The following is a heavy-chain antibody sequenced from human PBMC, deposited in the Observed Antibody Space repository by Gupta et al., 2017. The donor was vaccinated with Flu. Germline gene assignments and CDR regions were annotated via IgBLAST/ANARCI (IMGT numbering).Heavy chain of an antibody. CDR3: AKGGRHNWNFDGDY. V-gene: IGHV3-30*18. D-gene: IGHD1-7*01. CDR2: MSDDGSNQ. CDR1: GCVLCVNG. Sequence: QVPLVQSGAGVVLPGSSLRLCCAASGCVLCVNGMHWVRQVPGKGLEWMAVMSDDGSNQWYADSVRGRFTISRDNSENTLILQMNSLRRDDTAVYYCAKGGRHNWNFDGDYWGQGTLVTVSS. J-gene: IGHJ4*02.